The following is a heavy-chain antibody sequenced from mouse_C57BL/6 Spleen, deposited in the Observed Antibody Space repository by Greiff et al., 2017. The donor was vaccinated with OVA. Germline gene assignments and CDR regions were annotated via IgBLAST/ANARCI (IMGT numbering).Heavy chain of an antibody. J-gene: IGHJ1*03. Sequence: EVKLVESEGGLVQPGSSLKLSCTASGFTFSDYYMAWVRQVPEKGLEWVANINYDGSSTYYLDSLKSRFIISRDNAKNILYLQMSSLKSEDTATYYCARFFDVWGTGTTVTVSS. CDR1: GFTFSDYY. V-gene: IGHV5-16*01. CDR2: INYDGSST. CDR3: ARFFDV.